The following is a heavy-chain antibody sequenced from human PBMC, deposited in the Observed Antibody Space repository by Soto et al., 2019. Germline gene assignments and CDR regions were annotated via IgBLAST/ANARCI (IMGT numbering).Heavy chain of an antibody. V-gene: IGHV1-3*04. J-gene: IGHJ4*02. CDR2: IDTGNGNT. CDR3: ARENGGYSYGREGGYFDY. D-gene: IGHD5-18*01. CDR1: YTFTASA. Sequence: YTFTASAMHWVRQAPGQRPEWMGWIDTGNGNTEYSQKFQGRVTITADESTSTAYMELSSLRSEDTAVYYCARENGGYSYGREGGYFDYWGQGTQVTVSS.